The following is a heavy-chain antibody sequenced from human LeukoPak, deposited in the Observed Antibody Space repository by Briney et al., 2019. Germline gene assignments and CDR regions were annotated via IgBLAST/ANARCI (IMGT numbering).Heavy chain of an antibody. CDR2: IKQDGSEK. CDR3: AREAAFYYYGMDV. V-gene: IGHV3-7*01. J-gene: IGHJ6*02. Sequence: GGSLRLSCAASGFTFSNYAMSWVRQAPGKGLEWVANIKQDGSEKYYVDSVKGRFTISRDNAKNSLYLQMNSLRAEDTAVYYCAREAAFYYYGMDVWGQGTTVTVSS. D-gene: IGHD6-13*01. CDR1: GFTFSNYA.